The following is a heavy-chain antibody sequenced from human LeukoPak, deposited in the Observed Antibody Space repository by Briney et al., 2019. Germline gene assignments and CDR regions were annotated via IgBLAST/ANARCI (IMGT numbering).Heavy chain of an antibody. CDR3: AKRSDYGDNSNYFDF. CDR1: GFTVSSNY. D-gene: IGHD4-17*01. J-gene: IGHJ4*02. V-gene: IGHV3-66*04. CDR2: IYSGGST. Sequence: PGGSLRLSCAASGFTVSSNYMSWVRQAPGKGLEWVSVIYSGGSTYYADSVKGRFTISRDNSKNTLSLQMNSLRAEDTAVYYCAKRSDYGDNSNYFDFWGQGTLVTVSS.